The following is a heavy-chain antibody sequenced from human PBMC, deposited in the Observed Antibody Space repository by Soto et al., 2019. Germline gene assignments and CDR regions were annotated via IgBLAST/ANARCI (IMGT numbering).Heavy chain of an antibody. CDR1: GGSFSGYY. D-gene: IGHD3-10*01. CDR2: INGSGST. CDR3: ASRMGSGRYYFDY. Sequence: QVQLQQWGAGLLKPSETLSLTCAVYGGSFSGYYWSWIRQSPGKGLEWIGEINGSGSTNYNPSLKSRVTLSIDTSRNQFSLKLSYVTAADTAVFFCASRMGSGRYYFDYWGQGTKVTVSS. J-gene: IGHJ4*02. V-gene: IGHV4-34*01.